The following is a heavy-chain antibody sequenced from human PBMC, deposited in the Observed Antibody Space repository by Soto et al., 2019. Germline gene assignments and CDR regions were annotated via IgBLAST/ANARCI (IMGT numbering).Heavy chain of an antibody. D-gene: IGHD2-8*01. CDR2: IYSGGST. CDR1: GFTVSSNY. Sequence: PGGSLRLSCAASGFTVSSNYMSWVRQAPGKGLEWVSVIYSGGSTYYADSVKGRFTISRDNSKNTLYLQMNSLRAEDTAVYYCARVTDGYYYYMDVWGKGTTVTVSS. V-gene: IGHV3-66*01. CDR3: ARVTDGYYYYMDV. J-gene: IGHJ6*03.